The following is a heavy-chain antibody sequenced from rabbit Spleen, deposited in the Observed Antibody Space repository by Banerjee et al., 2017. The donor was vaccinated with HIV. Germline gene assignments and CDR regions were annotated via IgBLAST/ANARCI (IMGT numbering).Heavy chain of an antibody. J-gene: IGHJ4*01. CDR3: ARAPTSTTGGYYAFRL. CDR1: GFSFYSKYW. CDR2: IDAGGSGST. V-gene: IGHV1S40*01. D-gene: IGHD1-1*01. Sequence: QSLEESGGDLVKPGTSLTLTCTASGFSFYSKYWMCWVRQAPGKGLEWIACIDAGGSGSTYYASWAKGRFTISKTSSTTVTLQMTSLTVADTATYFCARAPTSTTGGYYAFRLWGPGTLVTVS.